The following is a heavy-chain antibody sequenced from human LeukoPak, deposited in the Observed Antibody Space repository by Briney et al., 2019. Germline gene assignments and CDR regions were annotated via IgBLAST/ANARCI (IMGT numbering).Heavy chain of an antibody. CDR3: ARGRLTNTVTTTAGIY. V-gene: IGHV1-46*01. CDR2: INPSGGAT. D-gene: IGHD4-11*01. CDR1: GGTFSSYA. J-gene: IGHJ4*02. Sequence: ASVKVSCKASGGTFSSYAISWVRQAPGQGLEWMGIINPSGGATIYAQKFQGRVTMTRDTSTSAVFMELNSLRSEDTAVYYCARGRLTNTVTTTAGIYWGQGTLVTVSS.